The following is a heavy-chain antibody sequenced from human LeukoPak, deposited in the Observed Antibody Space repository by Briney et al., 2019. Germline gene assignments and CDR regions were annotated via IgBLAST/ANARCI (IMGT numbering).Heavy chain of an antibody. CDR3: AKGFDDFWSGFSH. V-gene: IGHV3-7*03. Sequence: GGSLRLSCVASGFTFSSYWMSWVRQPPGKGLEWVANIKHDGSEAYYVASVKGRFTISKDNARNSVFLQMNSLRTEDTALYYCAKGFDDFWSGFSHWGQGTLVTVSS. CDR1: GFTFSSYW. J-gene: IGHJ4*02. D-gene: IGHD3-3*01. CDR2: IKHDGSEA.